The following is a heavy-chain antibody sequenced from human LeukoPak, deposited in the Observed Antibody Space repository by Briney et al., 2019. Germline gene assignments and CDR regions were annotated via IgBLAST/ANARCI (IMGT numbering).Heavy chain of an antibody. J-gene: IGHJ6*03. Sequence: ATVKLSCKVSGYTFTDYYMHWVPQPPGKGREWMGLIGGEEREAIYEEKFQDRVAITAATSTDTAYRELSSLRSEDTAVYYCATDPTTPGHYYYMDVWGKGTTVTVSS. CDR3: ATDPTTPGHYYYMDV. V-gene: IGHV1-69-2*01. CDR1: GYTFTDYY. CDR2: IGGEEREA. D-gene: IGHD1-1*01.